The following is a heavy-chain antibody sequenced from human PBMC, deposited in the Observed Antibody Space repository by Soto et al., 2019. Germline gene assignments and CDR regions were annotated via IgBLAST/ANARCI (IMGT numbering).Heavy chain of an antibody. Sequence: GGSLRLSCAASGFTFSSYAMSWVRQAPGKGLEWVSAISGSGGSTYYADSVKGRFTISRDNSKNTLYPQMNSLRAEDTAVYYCAKAKGMVRGVLDAFDIWGQGTMVTVSS. D-gene: IGHD3-10*01. CDR2: ISGSGGST. CDR3: AKAKGMVRGVLDAFDI. V-gene: IGHV3-23*01. CDR1: GFTFSSYA. J-gene: IGHJ3*02.